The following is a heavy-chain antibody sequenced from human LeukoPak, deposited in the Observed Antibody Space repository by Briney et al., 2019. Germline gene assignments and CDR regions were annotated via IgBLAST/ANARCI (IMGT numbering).Heavy chain of an antibody. CDR2: ISAYNGNT. V-gene: IGHV1-18*01. Sequence: ASVKVSCKASGYTFTSYGISWVRQAPGQGLEWMGWISAYNGNTNYAQKLQGRVTMTTDTSTSTAYMELRSLRSDDTAVYYCARDTPTGSSGYYYAAGNFDYWGQGTLVIVSS. CDR3: ARDTPTGSSGYYYAAGNFDY. D-gene: IGHD3-22*01. CDR1: GYTFTSYG. J-gene: IGHJ4*02.